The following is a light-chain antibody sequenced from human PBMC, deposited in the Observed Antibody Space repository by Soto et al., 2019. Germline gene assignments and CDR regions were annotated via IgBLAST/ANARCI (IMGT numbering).Light chain of an antibody. CDR1: QSVSSN. CDR2: GAS. CDR3: QQYNNWPPST. V-gene: IGKV3-15*01. Sequence: EIVMTQSPATLSVSPGERATLSCRASQSVSSNLAGYQQKPAQAPRLPIYGASTRPTGVPARFSGSGSGTEFTLTISSLQSEDFAVYYCQQYNNWPPSTFGQGTKLEIK. J-gene: IGKJ2*01.